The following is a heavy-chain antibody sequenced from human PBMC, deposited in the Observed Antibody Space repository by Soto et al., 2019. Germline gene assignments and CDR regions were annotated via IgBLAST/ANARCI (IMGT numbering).Heavy chain of an antibody. CDR1: GYSFTNYW. J-gene: IGHJ6*02. D-gene: IGHD6-13*01. CDR3: ARTSAAGKYYYVMDV. Sequence: GESLKISCKGSGYSFTNYWIAWVRQMPGEGLEWMGIIYPGDSDTRYSPHLQGQFTNSADKSINSVYLQWSSLKASDSAMYYCARTSAAGKYYYVMDVWGQGTTVTVS. V-gene: IGHV5-51*01. CDR2: IYPGDSDT.